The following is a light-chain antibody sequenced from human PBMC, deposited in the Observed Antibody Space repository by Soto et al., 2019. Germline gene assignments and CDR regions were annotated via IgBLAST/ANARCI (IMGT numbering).Light chain of an antibody. Sequence: DIQMTQSPSSLSASVGDRVTITCRASQSISSYLNWYQQKPGKAPKLLIYAASSLQSGVPSRFSGSGSGTAFTPIIISRQPDDVATYYYQQSYSTPPITFGQGTRVEIK. CDR2: AAS. J-gene: IGKJ5*01. CDR1: QSISSY. CDR3: QQSYSTPPIT. V-gene: IGKV1-39*01.